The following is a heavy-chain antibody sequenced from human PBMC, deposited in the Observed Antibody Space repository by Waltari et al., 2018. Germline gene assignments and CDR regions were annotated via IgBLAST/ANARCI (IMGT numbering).Heavy chain of an antibody. CDR2: VNPNSGGT. Sequence: QVQLVQSGAEVKKPGASVKVSCKASGYTFTGYYMHWVRQAPGQGLEWMGRVNPNSGGTSYAQKLQGRVTMTRDTSISTAYMELSRLRSDDTAVYYCAREGGSGYSYYWGQGTLVTVSS. V-gene: IGHV1-2*06. CDR3: AREGGSGYSYY. CDR1: GYTFTGYY. D-gene: IGHD5-12*01. J-gene: IGHJ4*02.